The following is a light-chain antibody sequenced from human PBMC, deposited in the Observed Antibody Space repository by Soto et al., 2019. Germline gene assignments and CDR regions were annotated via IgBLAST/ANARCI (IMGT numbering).Light chain of an antibody. V-gene: IGKV3-20*01. CDR3: QQYDSSPRT. Sequence: EIVLTQSPGTLSLSPGERATLSCRASQSVNSNYLPWYQQKRGQGPRLLMYGASSRATGIPDRFSGSGSGTDLTITISRLEPEDFAVYYCQQYDSSPRTFGQGTKVEIK. J-gene: IGKJ1*01. CDR1: QSVNSNY. CDR2: GAS.